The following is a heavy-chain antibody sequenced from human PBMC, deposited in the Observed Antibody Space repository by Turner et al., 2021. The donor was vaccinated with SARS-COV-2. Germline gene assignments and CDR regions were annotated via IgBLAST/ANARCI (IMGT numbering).Heavy chain of an antibody. Sequence: EVQLVESGGGLVQPGGSLRLSCAASGFTFSGYWMHWVRQAPGKGLEWVANIRPDGSDKHSVDSVKGRFTISRDNARDSLYLQINSLRVEDTAVYYCVTLKVGKWGQGTLVTVSS. CDR3: VTLKVGK. CDR1: GFTFSGYW. J-gene: IGHJ4*02. V-gene: IGHV3-7*01. D-gene: IGHD1-26*01. CDR2: IRPDGSDK.